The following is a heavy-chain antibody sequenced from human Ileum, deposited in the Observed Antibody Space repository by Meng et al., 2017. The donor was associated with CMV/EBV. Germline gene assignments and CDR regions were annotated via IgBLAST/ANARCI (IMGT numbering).Heavy chain of an antibody. CDR3: ARLSREAPHH. J-gene: IGHJ4*02. D-gene: IGHD1-26*01. CDR1: GFTLSNYW. Sequence: GESLKISCVVSGFTLSNYWMHWVRQAPGKGLVCGSAINNDGSSTFYADPVKRRFTISRDNAENTLYLQMNSLRAEDTAVYYCARLSREAPHHWGQGTRVTVSS. V-gene: IGHV3-74*01. CDR2: INNDGSST.